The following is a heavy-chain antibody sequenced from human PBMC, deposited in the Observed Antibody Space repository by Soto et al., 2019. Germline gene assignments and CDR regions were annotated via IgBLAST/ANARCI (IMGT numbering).Heavy chain of an antibody. CDR3: GYALIVSGAGYPYDY. J-gene: IGHJ4*02. Sequence: GGSLRLSCAASGFTFAGYAMGWVRQTPGKGLEWVSAISASGGSTYYADSVKGRFTISRDNSKNTLYLQMNSLRAEDTAVYYCGYALIVSGAGYPYDYWGQGTLVTVSS. D-gene: IGHD3-22*01. CDR1: GFTFAGYA. CDR2: ISASGGST. V-gene: IGHV3-23*01.